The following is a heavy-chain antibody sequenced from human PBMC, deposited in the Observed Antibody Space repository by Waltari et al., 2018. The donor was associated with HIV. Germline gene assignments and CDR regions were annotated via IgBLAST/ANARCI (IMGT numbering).Heavy chain of an antibody. CDR3: ARGQYYSMDV. CDR2: INRVGRTI. D-gene: IGHD3-10*01. Sequence: EVQLVESGGGLVQPGGSLRLSCSASGITFSCFWMHWVRPAPGKGLVWGSGINRVGRTIRYADSVKGRFTISRDNAKNTLYLQMNSLRAEDTALYYCARGQYYSMDVWGQGTTVTVSS. CDR1: GITFSCFW. J-gene: IGHJ6*02. V-gene: IGHV3-74*01.